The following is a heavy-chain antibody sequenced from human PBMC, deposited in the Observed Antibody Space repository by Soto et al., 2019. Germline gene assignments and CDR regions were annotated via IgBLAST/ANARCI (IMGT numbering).Heavy chain of an antibody. V-gene: IGHV3-23*01. CDR2: ISGSGGSK. CDR1: GFTFSSYA. J-gene: IGHJ4*02. Sequence: PGGSLRLSCAASGFTFSSYAMSWVRQAPGKGLEWVSAISGSGGSKYYADSVKGRFTISRDNSKNTLYLQMNSLRAEDTAVYYCAKDVAIAARPGPLDYWGQGTLVTVSS. CDR3: AKDVAIAARPGPLDY. D-gene: IGHD6-6*01.